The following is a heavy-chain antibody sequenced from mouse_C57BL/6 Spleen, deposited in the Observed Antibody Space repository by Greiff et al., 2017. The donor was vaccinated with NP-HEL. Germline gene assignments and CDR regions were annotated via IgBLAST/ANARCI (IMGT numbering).Heavy chain of an antibody. Sequence: LEESGAELARPGASVKLSCKASGYTFTSYGISWVKQRTGQGLEWIGEIYPRSGNTYYNEKFKGKATLTADKSSSTAYMELRSLTSEDSAVYFCARYYYDYDPWFAYWGQGTLVTVSA. D-gene: IGHD2-4*01. CDR3: ARYYYDYDPWFAY. J-gene: IGHJ3*01. CDR1: GYTFTSYG. CDR2: IYPRSGNT. V-gene: IGHV1-81*01.